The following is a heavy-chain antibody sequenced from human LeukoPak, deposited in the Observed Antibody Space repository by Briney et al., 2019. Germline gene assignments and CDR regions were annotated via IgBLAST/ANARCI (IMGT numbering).Heavy chain of an antibody. Sequence: PGGSLRLSCTGSGFTLGDYAMNWVRQAPGKGLEWVGLITSKAYGGTTEYAASVKGRFTISRDDSKNIVHLQMNSLKIEDTAVYYCTREVERGGSYWGGDYWDQGTLVTVSS. CDR3: TREVERGGSYWGGDY. CDR2: ITSKAYGGTT. J-gene: IGHJ4*02. V-gene: IGHV3-49*04. D-gene: IGHD1-26*01. CDR1: GFTLGDYA.